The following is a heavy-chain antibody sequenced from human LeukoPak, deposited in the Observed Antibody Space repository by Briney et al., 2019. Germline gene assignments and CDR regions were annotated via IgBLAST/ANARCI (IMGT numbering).Heavy chain of an antibody. CDR1: GFTFRTYG. J-gene: IGHJ4*02. D-gene: IGHD5-18*01. Sequence: GGSLRVSCSASGFTFRTYGMRWVRQSPGKGLEWVAFIRFDGSDQYYADSVKGRFTISRDNSNNTLSLQMNTLRGDDTAVYFCAKGYGESHFDSWGQGTLVTVSS. CDR2: IRFDGSDQ. V-gene: IGHV3-30*02. CDR3: AKGYGESHFDS.